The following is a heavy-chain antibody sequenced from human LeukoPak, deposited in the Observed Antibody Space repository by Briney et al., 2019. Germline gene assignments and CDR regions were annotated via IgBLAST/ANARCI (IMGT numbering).Heavy chain of an antibody. D-gene: IGHD1-14*01. Sequence: SETLSLTCTVSGGSISSYYWSWIRQPPGKGLEWIGYIYYSGSTNYNPSLKRRVTISVDTSKNQFSLKLSSVTAADTAVYYCARGVGTSGFDYWGQGTLVTVSS. CDR3: ARGVGTSGFDY. V-gene: IGHV4-59*01. CDR1: GGSISSYY. CDR2: IYYSGST. J-gene: IGHJ4*02.